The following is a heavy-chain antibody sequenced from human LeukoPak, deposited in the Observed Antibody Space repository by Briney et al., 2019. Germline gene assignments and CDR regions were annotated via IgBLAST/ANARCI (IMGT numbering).Heavy chain of an antibody. CDR2: FFQSEKS. D-gene: IGHD1-14*01. Sequence: SETLSLTCGISGHSTTRGYYWAWFRQSPGRGPEWIATFFQSEKSFYTASLESRVIMSLDTSKSQFSLNLTSVTAADTAVYYCARVLPVPYHLDSWGQGTHVTVSS. V-gene: IGHV4-38-2*01. CDR3: ARVLPVPYHLDS. J-gene: IGHJ4*02. CDR1: GHSTTRGYY.